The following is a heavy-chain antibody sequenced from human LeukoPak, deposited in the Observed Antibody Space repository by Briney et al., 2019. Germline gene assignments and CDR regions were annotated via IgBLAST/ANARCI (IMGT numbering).Heavy chain of an antibody. Sequence: SETLSLTCSVSGDSISRTYWSWVRQPAGKGLEWIGRVYNTESTNYNPSLESRVTMSIDTSKNQFSLKLTSMTAADTAVYYCARHTGRVGCSTGAFDLWGRGTLVTVSS. CDR3: ARHTGRVGCSTGAFDL. CDR2: VYNTEST. D-gene: IGHD3-10*02. J-gene: IGHJ2*01. CDR1: GDSISRTY. V-gene: IGHV4-4*07.